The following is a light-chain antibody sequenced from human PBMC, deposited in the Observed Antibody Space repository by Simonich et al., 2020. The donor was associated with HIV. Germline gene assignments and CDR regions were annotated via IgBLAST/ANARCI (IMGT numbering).Light chain of an antibody. J-gene: IGKJ1*01. V-gene: IGKV4-1*01. Sequence: DIVMTQSPDSLAVSLGERATINCKSSKSVLYSSNNKNYLAWYQQKPGQPPKLLIYWASTRESGVPDRFSGSGSGTDFTLTISSLQAEDVAVYYCQHYYSTPPTFGQGTKVEIK. CDR2: WAS. CDR3: QHYYSTPPT. CDR1: KSVLYSSNNKNY.